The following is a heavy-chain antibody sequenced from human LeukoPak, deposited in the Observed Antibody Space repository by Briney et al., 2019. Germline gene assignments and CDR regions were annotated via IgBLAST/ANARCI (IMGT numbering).Heavy chain of an antibody. D-gene: IGHD5/OR15-5a*01. J-gene: IGHJ6*02. V-gene: IGHV3-15*01. CDR2: IKSKTDGETT. Sequence: GGSLRLSCAASGLTFSNAWMSWVRQAPGQGLEWIGRIKSKTDGETTEYAAPVKGRFTISRDDSKNTLYLQMNSLKTEDTAVYYCTTLRLALAYGVDVWGQGTTVTVSS. CDR1: GLTFSNAW. CDR3: TTLRLALAYGVDV.